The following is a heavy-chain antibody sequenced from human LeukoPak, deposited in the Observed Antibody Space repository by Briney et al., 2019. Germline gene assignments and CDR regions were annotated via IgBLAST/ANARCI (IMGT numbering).Heavy chain of an antibody. CDR2: INTNTGNP. CDR3: ASMLSYPRPQRDRYFDY. Sequence: ASVKVSCKASGYTFTSYAMNWVRQAPGQGLEWMGWINTNTGNPTYAQGFTGRFVFSLDTSVSTAYLQISSLKAEDTAVYYCASMLSYPRPQRDRYFDYWGQGTLVTVSS. D-gene: IGHD5-18*01. V-gene: IGHV7-4-1*02. CDR1: GYTFTSYA. J-gene: IGHJ4*02.